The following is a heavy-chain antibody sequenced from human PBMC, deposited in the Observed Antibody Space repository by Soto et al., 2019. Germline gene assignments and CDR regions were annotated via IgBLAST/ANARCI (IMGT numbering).Heavy chain of an antibody. CDR3: AKRRGAGGHFDY. CDR1: GFTFSSYA. V-gene: IGHV3-23*01. J-gene: IGHJ4*02. CDR2: VSIGGST. D-gene: IGHD2-15*01. Sequence: PGGSLRLSCAASGFTFSSYAMGWVRQGPGKGLEWVAVVSIGGSTHYADSVRGRFTISRDNSKNTLSLQMNSLTAEDTAVYLCAKRRGAGGHFDYWGQGALVTVSS.